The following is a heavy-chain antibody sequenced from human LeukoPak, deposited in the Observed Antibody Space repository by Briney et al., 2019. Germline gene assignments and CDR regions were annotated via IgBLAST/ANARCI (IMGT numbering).Heavy chain of an antibody. V-gene: IGHV4-59*04. CDR2: IYYSGNT. J-gene: IGHJ5*02. CDR3: VRSLFSSFTWFDH. D-gene: IGHD3-10*02. Sequence: SETLSLTCTVSGGSISSYYWGWIRQPPGKGLEWIGTIYYSGNTYYNPSLKGRVSISVDTSKSQFSLRLHSVTAADTAMYYCVRSLFSSFTWFDHWGQGALVTVSS. CDR1: GGSISSYY.